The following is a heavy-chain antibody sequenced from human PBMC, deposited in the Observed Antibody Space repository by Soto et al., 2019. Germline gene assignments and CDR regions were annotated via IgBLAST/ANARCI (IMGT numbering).Heavy chain of an antibody. V-gene: IGHV1-69*13. CDR1: GGAFSSYS. J-gene: IGHJ3*02. CDR2: IIPIFGTA. CDR3: ARVPRDGYNKNAFDI. Sequence: SVKVSCEASGGAFSSYSISWVRQAPGQGLEWMGGIIPIFGTANYAQKFQGRVTITADESTSTAYMELSSLRSEDTAVYYCARVPRDGYNKNAFDIWGQGTMVTVSS. D-gene: IGHD5-12*01.